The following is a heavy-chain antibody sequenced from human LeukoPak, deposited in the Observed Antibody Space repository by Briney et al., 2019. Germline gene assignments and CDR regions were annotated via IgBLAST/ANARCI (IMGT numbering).Heavy chain of an antibody. CDR1: GFTLSSYA. CDR3: ARAYYDFWSGFPDPRSRFDY. Sequence: GGSLRLSCAASGFTLSSYAMHWVRQAPGKGLEWVAVISYDGSNKYYADSVKGRFTISRDNSKNALYLQMNSLRAEDTAVYYCARAYYDFWSGFPDPRSRFDYWGQGTLVTVSS. CDR2: ISYDGSNK. V-gene: IGHV3-30-3*01. J-gene: IGHJ4*02. D-gene: IGHD3-3*01.